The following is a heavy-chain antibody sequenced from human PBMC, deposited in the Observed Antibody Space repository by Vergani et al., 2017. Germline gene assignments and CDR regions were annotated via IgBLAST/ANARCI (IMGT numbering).Heavy chain of an antibody. CDR1: GCSIISHNYY. V-gene: IGHV4-61*02. CDR2: THTSGST. J-gene: IGHJ4*02. Sequence: QVQLQESGPGLGKPSQTLSHTCTVSGCSIISHNYYWSWIRQPAGKGLEWIGRTHTSGSTNYNPSLKSRVTMSEDTSKNQFSLNLTSVTAADTAVYFCARGSCLGGSCYKPLFDYWGQGILVTVSS. D-gene: IGHD2-15*01. CDR3: ARGSCLGGSCYKPLFDY.